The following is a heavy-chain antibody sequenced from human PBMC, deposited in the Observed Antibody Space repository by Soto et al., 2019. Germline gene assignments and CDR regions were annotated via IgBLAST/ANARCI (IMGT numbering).Heavy chain of an antibody. J-gene: IGHJ3*02. CDR1: GGSISSGGYS. V-gene: IGHV4-30-2*01. Sequence: SETLSLTCAVSGGSISSGGYSWSWIRQPPGKGLEWIGYIYHSGSTYYNPSLKSRVTISVDRSKNQFSLKLSSVTAADTSVYYCARGRTYYDIPDAFDIWGQGTMVTVSS. CDR2: IYHSGST. CDR3: ARGRTYYDIPDAFDI. D-gene: IGHD3-9*01.